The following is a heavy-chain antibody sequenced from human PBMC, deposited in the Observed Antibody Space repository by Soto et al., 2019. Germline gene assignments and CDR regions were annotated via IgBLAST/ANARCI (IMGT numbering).Heavy chain of an antibody. CDR1: GYSFTNNW. V-gene: IGHV5-10-1*01. D-gene: IGHD2-2*02. CDR2: IDPRDSYT. Sequence: PGESLKISCKGSGYSFTNNWISWVRQMPGKGLEWMGRIDPRDSYTNYSPSFQGHVTISVDKSDNTSYLQWNTLKASDSAMYFCARSYCLPNSCYNDYFDYWGRGTMVTVYS. J-gene: IGHJ4*01. CDR3: ARSYCLPNSCYNDYFDY.